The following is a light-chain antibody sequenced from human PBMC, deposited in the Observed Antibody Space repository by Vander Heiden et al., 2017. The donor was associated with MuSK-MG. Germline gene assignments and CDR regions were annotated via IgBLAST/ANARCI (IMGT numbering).Light chain of an antibody. Sequence: VMTQSPLSLPVTPGEPASISCRSSQSLLHSNGYNYLDWYLQKPGQSPQLLIYLGSNRASGVPDRFSGSGSGTDFTLKISRVEAEDVGVYYCMQALQTPRTFGQGTKLEIK. J-gene: IGKJ2*01. V-gene: IGKV2-28*01. CDR1: QSLLHSNGYNY. CDR3: MQALQTPRT. CDR2: LGS.